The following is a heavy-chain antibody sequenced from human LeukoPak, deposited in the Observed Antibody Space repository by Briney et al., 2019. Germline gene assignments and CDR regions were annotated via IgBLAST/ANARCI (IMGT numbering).Heavy chain of an antibody. Sequence: GGSLRLSCAASGFTFSSYAMHWVRQAPGKGLEWVAVISYDGSNRYYADSVKGRFTISRDNSKNSLYLQMNSLRVEDTAVYYCARAASIAARGWFDPWGQGTLVTVSS. J-gene: IGHJ5*02. CDR1: GFTFSSYA. V-gene: IGHV3-30-3*01. CDR2: ISYDGSNR. CDR3: ARAASIAARGWFDP. D-gene: IGHD6-6*01.